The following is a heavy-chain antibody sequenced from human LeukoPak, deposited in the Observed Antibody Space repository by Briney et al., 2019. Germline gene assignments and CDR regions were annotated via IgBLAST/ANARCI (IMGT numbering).Heavy chain of an antibody. Sequence: SETLSLTCTVSGGSISSGGYYWSWIRQHPGKGLEWIGYIYYSGSTYYNPSLKSRVTISVDTSKNQFSLKLSSVTAADTAVYYCARAPYGSGDYYFDYWGRGTLVTVSS. CDR3: ARAPYGSGDYYFDY. CDR2: IYYSGST. CDR1: GGSISSGGYY. J-gene: IGHJ4*02. D-gene: IGHD3-10*01. V-gene: IGHV4-31*03.